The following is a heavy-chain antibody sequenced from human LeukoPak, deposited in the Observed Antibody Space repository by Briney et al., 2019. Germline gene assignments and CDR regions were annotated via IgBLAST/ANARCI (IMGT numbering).Heavy chain of an antibody. CDR1: GGSISTYY. J-gene: IGHJ4*02. CDR3: AADYGDPDTLDY. Sequence: SETLSLTCTVSGGSISTYYWSWIRQPPGKGLEWIGYISYSGNTNYNPSLKSRVSLSVDTPKTQFSLRLSSVTAADTAVYYCAADYGDPDTLDYWGQGTLVTVSS. D-gene: IGHD4/OR15-4a*01. V-gene: IGHV4-59*01. CDR2: ISYSGNT.